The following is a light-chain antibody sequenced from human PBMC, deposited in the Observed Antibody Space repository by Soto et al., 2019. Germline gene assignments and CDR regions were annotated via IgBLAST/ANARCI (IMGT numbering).Light chain of an antibody. CDR2: EVS. CDR3: SSFTSSSTQV. Sequence: QSALTQPASVSGSPGQSITISCTGTSSDVGGYNYVSWYQQHPGKVPKLMVYEVSNRPSGVVNRFSGSKSGNTASLTISGLQAEAEADYYCSSFTSSSTQVFGTGTKLTVL. J-gene: IGLJ1*01. CDR1: SSDVGGYNY. V-gene: IGLV2-14*01.